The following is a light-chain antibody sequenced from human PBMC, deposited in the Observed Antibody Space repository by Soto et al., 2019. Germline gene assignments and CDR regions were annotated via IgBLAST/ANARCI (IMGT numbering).Light chain of an antibody. CDR3: QHYANWPLT. CDR1: QSFHTNY. Sequence: EIVLTQSPGTLSLSPGERATLSCRASQSFHTNYLAWYQHRPGQAPRLLIYGASIRASGIPERFSGRGSGTEFTLTITSLQSEDFAVYYCQHYANWPLTFGGGTRVESK. J-gene: IGKJ4*01. V-gene: IGKV3-20*01. CDR2: GAS.